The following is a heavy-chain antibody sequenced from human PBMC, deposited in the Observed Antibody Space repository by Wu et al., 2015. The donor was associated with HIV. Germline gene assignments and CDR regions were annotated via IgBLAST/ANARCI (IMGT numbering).Heavy chain of an antibody. J-gene: IGHJ4*02. CDR1: GGTFSRSG. Sequence: QVQLVQSGAEVRKPGSSVKVSCKASGGTFSRSGFSWVRQAPGQGLEWMGGIIPLFSTPNYAQKFQGRVMITTDETTSTAYMELSSLRSEDTAVYYCARWSTLNYYDSTGYLNWGQGTLVTVSS. CDR2: IIPLFSTP. CDR3: ARWSTLNYYDSTGYLN. V-gene: IGHV1-69*05. D-gene: IGHD3-22*01.